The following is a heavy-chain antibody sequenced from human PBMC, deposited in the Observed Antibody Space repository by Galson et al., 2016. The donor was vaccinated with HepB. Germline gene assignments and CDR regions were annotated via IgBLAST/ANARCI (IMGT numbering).Heavy chain of an antibody. CDR1: GFTFSRYG. D-gene: IGHD6-19*01. Sequence: SLRLSCAASGFTFSRYGMHWVRTAPGKGLEWVAVIWHDGNNKYYADSVKRRFTIARDNSQSTLYLQMNSLRAEDTALYYCARDLNTAVFNVANFDNWGQGTLVTVSS. J-gene: IGHJ4*02. CDR3: ARDLNTAVFNVANFDN. CDR2: IWHDGNNK. V-gene: IGHV3-33*01.